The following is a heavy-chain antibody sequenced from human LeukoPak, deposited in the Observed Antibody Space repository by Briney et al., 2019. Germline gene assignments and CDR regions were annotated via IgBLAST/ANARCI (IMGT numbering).Heavy chain of an antibody. Sequence: SETLSLTCTVSGGSIDSSGSYWGWIRQPPGKGLEWIGCVYYGGDAYYNPSLKSRVTISADLSNNQFSLSLISVTAADTALYYCARLFSRGWPYYYGLGAWGQGTTVTVSS. V-gene: IGHV4-39*01. D-gene: IGHD6-19*01. CDR1: GGSIDSSGSY. CDR2: VYYGGDA. CDR3: ARLFSRGWPYYYGLGA. J-gene: IGHJ6*02.